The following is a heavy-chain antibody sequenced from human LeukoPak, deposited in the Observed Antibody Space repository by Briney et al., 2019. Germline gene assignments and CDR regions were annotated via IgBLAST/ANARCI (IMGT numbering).Heavy chain of an antibody. CDR2: IYTSGST. CDR1: GGSISSGSYY. J-gene: IGHJ4*02. V-gene: IGHV4-61*02. D-gene: IGHD6-6*01. Sequence: MASETLSLXCTVSGGSISSGSYYWSWIRQPAEKGLEWIGRIYTSGSTNYNPPLKSRVTISVDTSKNQFSLKLSSVTAADTAVYYCARAEWLYSSSFDYWGQGTLVTVSS. CDR3: ARAEWLYSSSFDY.